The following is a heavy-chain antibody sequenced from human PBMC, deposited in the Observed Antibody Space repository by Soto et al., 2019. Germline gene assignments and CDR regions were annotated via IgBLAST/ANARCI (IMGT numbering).Heavy chain of an antibody. V-gene: IGHV4-59*01. CDR1: GDSISAYS. CDR2: IHYNGNT. J-gene: IGHJ5*02. Sequence: PSETLSLTCTVSGDSISAYSWSWVRQPPGKGLEWIGNIHYNGNTKYNPSLKSRVTISVDTSKNQFSLKLSSVTAADTAVYYCASIYDSSGYYYGNNWFDPWGQGTLVTVSS. D-gene: IGHD3-22*01. CDR3: ASIYDSSGYYYGNNWFDP.